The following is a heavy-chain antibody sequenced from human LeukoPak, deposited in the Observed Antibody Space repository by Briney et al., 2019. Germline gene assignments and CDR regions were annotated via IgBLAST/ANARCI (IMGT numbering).Heavy chain of an antibody. V-gene: IGHV4-34*01. CDR1: GGSLSGYY. Sequence: SETLSLTCAVYGGSLSGYYWSWVCQPPGKGLEWIGEINHGGSANYNPSLKSRVTISVDTSKHQFSLKVNSVTAADTAVYYCARGGSYDGWGQGTLVTVSS. CDR3: ARGGSYDG. CDR2: INHGGSA. D-gene: IGHD5-12*01. J-gene: IGHJ4*02.